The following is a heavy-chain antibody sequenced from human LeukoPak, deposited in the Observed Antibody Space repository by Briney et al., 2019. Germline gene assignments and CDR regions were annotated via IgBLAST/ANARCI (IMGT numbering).Heavy chain of an antibody. Sequence: SETLSLTCGVYGGSFSGYYWSWIRQPPGKWLEWIGEITHSGGTNYNPSLKSRVTVSVDTSKNQFSLRLSSVTAADTAVYYCARALYGDYYFDYWGQGTLVTVSS. CDR1: GGSFSGYY. CDR3: ARALYGDYYFDY. CDR2: ITHSGGT. J-gene: IGHJ4*02. D-gene: IGHD4-17*01. V-gene: IGHV4-34*01.